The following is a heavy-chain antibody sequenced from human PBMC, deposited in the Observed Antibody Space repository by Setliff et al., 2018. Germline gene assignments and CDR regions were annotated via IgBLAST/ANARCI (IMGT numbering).Heavy chain of an antibody. CDR3: ARGRNVAARLLDS. CDR1: GGSFTYYY. J-gene: IGHJ5*01. D-gene: IGHD6-6*01. V-gene: IGHV4-34*01. Sequence: SETLSLTCAASGGSFTYYYWTWSRQPPGKGLEWIGEINHLGTTNYNPSLKNLVSMSIDTAKNQFSLTVPAVTAADTATYYCARGRNVAARLLDSWGQGTLVTVSS. CDR2: INHLGTT.